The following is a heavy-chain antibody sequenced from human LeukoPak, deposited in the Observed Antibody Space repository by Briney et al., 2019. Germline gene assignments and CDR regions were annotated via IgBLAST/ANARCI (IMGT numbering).Heavy chain of an antibody. Sequence: SESLSLTCTGSGGSISSYYWSWIRQPPGKGLEWIGYIYTSGSTNYNPSLKSRVTISVDTSKNQFSLKLSSVTAADTAVDYCARGGIAARMNWFDPWGQGTLVTVSS. J-gene: IGHJ5*02. V-gene: IGHV4-4*09. CDR3: ARGGIAARMNWFDP. CDR1: GGSISSYY. CDR2: IYTSGST. D-gene: IGHD6-6*01.